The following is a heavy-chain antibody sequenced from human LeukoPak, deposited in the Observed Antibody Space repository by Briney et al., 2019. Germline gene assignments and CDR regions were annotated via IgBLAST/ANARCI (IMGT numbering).Heavy chain of an antibody. CDR2: IGTTDNT. J-gene: IGHJ5*02. Sequence: GGSLRLSCEVSGFTFDNNDMHWVRQPTGKGLEWVSAIGTTDNTYYIDSVKGRFTISRENAKNSLYLQMNSLRAEDTAIYYCARVPTNSWYNWFDPWGQGTLVTVSS. CDR1: GFTFDNND. V-gene: IGHV3-13*01. D-gene: IGHD2-8*01. CDR3: ARVPTNSWYNWFDP.